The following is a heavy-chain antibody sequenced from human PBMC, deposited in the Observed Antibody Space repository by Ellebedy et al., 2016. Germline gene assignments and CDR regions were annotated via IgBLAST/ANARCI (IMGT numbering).Heavy chain of an antibody. Sequence: ASVKVSXXASGYTFTSSGITWVRQAPGQGLEWMGWISTSNGDTNYAQKLQGRVTMTTDPSTSTAYMELRSLRSDDTAVYYCARGNHYYDSSGYRDWGQGTLVTVSS. D-gene: IGHD3-22*01. J-gene: IGHJ4*02. V-gene: IGHV1-18*01. CDR3: ARGNHYYDSSGYRD. CDR1: GYTFTSSG. CDR2: ISTSNGDT.